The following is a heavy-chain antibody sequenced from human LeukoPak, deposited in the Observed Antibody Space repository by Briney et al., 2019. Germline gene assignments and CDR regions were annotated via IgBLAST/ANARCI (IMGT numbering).Heavy chain of an antibody. CDR3: ARAPSDSGWYVFPPKTLFYFDY. CDR2: IKQGEDQK. CDR1: GFTHSIYW. V-gene: IGHV3-7*03. Sequence: PGGPLRLSCTASGFTHSIYWMICLPQAPGKGRECVANIKQGEDQKYYVDSVRGRFTISRDKAKNSLYLQMNSLRAEDTAVYYCARAPSDSGWYVFPPKTLFYFDYWGQGTLVTVSS. D-gene: IGHD6-19*01. J-gene: IGHJ4*02.